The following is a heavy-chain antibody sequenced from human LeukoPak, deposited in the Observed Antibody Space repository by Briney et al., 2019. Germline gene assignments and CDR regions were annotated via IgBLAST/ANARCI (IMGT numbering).Heavy chain of an antibody. CDR2: IYYSGST. CDR1: GGSISSYY. Sequence: PSETLSLTCTVSGGSISSYYWSWIRQPPGKGLEWIGYIYYSGSTNYNPSLKSRVTISVDTSKNQFSLKLSSVTAADTAVYYCAAQAAASTGPGEIDYWGQGTLVTVSS. J-gene: IGHJ4*02. D-gene: IGHD6-13*01. V-gene: IGHV4-59*01. CDR3: AAQAAASTGPGEIDY.